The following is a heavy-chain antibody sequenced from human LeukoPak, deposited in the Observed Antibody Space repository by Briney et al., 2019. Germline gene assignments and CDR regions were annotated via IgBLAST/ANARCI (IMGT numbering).Heavy chain of an antibody. CDR1: GASVSSGGYY. J-gene: IGHJ4*02. CDR2: IYYSGST. Sequence: PSETLSLTCTVSGASVSSGGYYWRWVRQPPGKGLEWFGYIYYSGSTNYNPSLKSRVTISVDTSKNQFSLKVSSVTAADTAAYYCARRGGSGRSFDYWGQGTLVTVSS. V-gene: IGHV4-61*08. D-gene: IGHD3-10*01. CDR3: ARRGGSGRSFDY.